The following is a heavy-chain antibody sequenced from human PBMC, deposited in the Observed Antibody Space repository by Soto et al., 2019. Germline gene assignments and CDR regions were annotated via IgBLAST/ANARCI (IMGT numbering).Heavy chain of an antibody. D-gene: IGHD2-2*01. CDR1: GFTFSSYA. J-gene: IGHJ6*02. V-gene: IGHV3-23*01. CDR2: ISGSGGST. Sequence: GSLSLSCAASGFTFSSYAMGWVRQAPGKGLEWVSAISGSGGSTYYADSVKGRFTISRDNSKNTLYLQMNSLRAEDTAVYYCAKVEDIVVVPASFAMDVWGQGTTVTVSS. CDR3: AKVEDIVVVPASFAMDV.